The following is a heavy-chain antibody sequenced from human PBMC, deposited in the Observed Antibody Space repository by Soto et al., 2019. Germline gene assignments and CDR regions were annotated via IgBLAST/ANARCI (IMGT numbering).Heavy chain of an antibody. CDR2: IRSNADGGTA. CDR3: TTSISGLVTGH. D-gene: IGHD3-3*01. Sequence: EVHLVESGGGLVKPGGSLRLSCAASGFTFSNAWMNWVRQVPGKGLEWVGRIRSNADGGTADYAAPVKGRFTFSRDDSQNMLFLQMNNLKTEDTSVYFCTTSISGLVTGHWGQGTLVTLSS. V-gene: IGHV3-15*07. CDR1: GFTFSNAW. J-gene: IGHJ4*02.